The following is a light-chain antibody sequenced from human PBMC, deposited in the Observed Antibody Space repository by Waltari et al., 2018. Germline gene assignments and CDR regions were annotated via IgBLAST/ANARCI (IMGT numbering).Light chain of an antibody. J-gene: IGLJ3*02. CDR3: CSYAGSSTLV. V-gene: IGLV2-23*01. Sequence: QSALTQPASVSGSPGQSITISCTGASSGVGGYNLVSWYQQHPGKAPKLMIYEGSKRPSGVSNRFSGSKSGNTAFLTSSGLQAEDEADYYCCSYAGSSTLVFGGGTKLTVL. CDR1: SSGVGGYNL. CDR2: EGS.